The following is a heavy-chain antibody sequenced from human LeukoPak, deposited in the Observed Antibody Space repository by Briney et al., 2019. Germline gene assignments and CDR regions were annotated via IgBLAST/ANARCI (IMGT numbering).Heavy chain of an antibody. D-gene: IGHD3-22*01. CDR3: AKDQVASTMIVVVARDY. J-gene: IGHJ4*02. CDR2: IRYDGSKT. CDR1: GFTFSTYG. V-gene: IGHV3-30*02. Sequence: GGSLRLSCAASGFTFSTYGIHWARQAPGKGLEWVAFIRYDGSKTHYADSVKGRFTISRDNSKNMVYLQMNSLRAEDTAVYYCAKDQVASTMIVVVARDYWGQGTLVTVSS.